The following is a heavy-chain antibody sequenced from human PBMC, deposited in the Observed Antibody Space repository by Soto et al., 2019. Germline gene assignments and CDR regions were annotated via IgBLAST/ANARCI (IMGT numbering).Heavy chain of an antibody. J-gene: IGHJ4*02. CDR1: GFTFTSSA. CDR2: IVVGSGNT. Sequence: QMQLVQSGPEVKKPGTSVKVSCKASGFTFTSSAVQWVRQARGQRLEWIGWIVVGSGNTNYAQKFQERVTITRDMSTSTAYMELSSLRSEDTAAYYCAADISTTVTTLGGDWGQGTLVTVSS. D-gene: IGHD4-4*01. V-gene: IGHV1-58*01. CDR3: AADISTTVTTLGGD.